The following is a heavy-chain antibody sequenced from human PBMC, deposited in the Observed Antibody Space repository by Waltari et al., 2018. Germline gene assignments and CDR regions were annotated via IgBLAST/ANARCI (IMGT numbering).Heavy chain of an antibody. CDR2: ISYSARNI. V-gene: IGHV3-30*04. Sequence: QVQLVESGGGVVQPGRSLRLSCDASEFTFSSYAMPWVRLAPGKGVGWVADISYSARNIYDVDSVKGRFTISRDNSKKTLYLQMNSLRAEDTAVYYCARDYCDRTNCHGMDVWGQGTTVTVSS. CDR1: EFTFSSYA. J-gene: IGHJ6*02. D-gene: IGHD3-22*01. CDR3: ARDYCDRTNCHGMDV.